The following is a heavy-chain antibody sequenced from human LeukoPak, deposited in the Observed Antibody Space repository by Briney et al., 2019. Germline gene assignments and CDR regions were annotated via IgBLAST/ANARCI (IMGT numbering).Heavy chain of an antibody. Sequence: GGSLRLSCAASGFTFTSYSMNWVRQAPGKGLEWVSTISGGGGSTYYADSVKGRFTISRDNSKNALYLQVNSLRAEDTAVYYCAKGGKWDVTPFDYWGQGTLVTVSS. CDR3: AKGGKWDVTPFDY. CDR1: GFTFTSYS. D-gene: IGHD1-26*01. V-gene: IGHV3-23*01. CDR2: ISGGGGST. J-gene: IGHJ4*02.